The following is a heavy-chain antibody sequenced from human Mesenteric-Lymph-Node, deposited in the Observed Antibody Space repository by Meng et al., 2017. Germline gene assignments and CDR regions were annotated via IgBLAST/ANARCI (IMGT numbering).Heavy chain of an antibody. CDR2: INHSGST. Sequence: VQQQQWGGELLEPSETLSLTCAVYGGSFSGYYWSWIRQPPGKGLEWIGEINHSGSTNYNPSLKSRVTISVDTSKNQFSLKLSSVTAADTAVYYCADSSGYLRSFDYWGQGTLVTVSS. CDR1: GGSFSGYY. CDR3: ADSSGYLRSFDY. J-gene: IGHJ4*02. V-gene: IGHV4-34*01. D-gene: IGHD3-22*01.